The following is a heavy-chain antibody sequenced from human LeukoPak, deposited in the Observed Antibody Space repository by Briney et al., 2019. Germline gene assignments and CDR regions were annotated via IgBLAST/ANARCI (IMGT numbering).Heavy chain of an antibody. CDR1: GGSFSGYY. J-gene: IGHJ4*02. CDR3: ARGYYSRSFDY. CDR2: INHSGST. Sequence: TATETLSLTCAVYGGSFSGYYWSWIRQPPGKGLEWIGEINHSGSTNYNPSLKSRVTISVDTSKNQFSLKLSSVTAADTAVYYCARGYYSRSFDYWGQGTLVTVSS. D-gene: IGHD2-21*01. V-gene: IGHV4-34*01.